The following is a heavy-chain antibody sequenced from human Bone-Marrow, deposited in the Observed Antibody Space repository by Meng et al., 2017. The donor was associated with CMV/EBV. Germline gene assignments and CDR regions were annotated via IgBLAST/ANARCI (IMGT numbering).Heavy chain of an antibody. CDR1: GFTFSSYA. V-gene: IGHV3-64*02. CDR2: ISSNGGST. CDR3: ARDMSDGKPPSGWYSGFAGRGMDV. D-gene: IGHD6-19*01. Sequence: GGSLRLSCAASGFTFSSYAMHWVRQAPGKGLEYVSAISSNGGSTYYADSVKGRFTISRDNSKNTLYLQMGSLRAEDVAVYYCARDMSDGKPPSGWYSGFAGRGMDVWGQGTTVTVSS. J-gene: IGHJ6*02.